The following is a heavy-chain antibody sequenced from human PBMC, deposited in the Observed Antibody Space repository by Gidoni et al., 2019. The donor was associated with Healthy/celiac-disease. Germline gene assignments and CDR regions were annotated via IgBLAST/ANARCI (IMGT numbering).Heavy chain of an antibody. D-gene: IGHD1-26*01. CDR1: GFTFSSYA. CDR3: AKDAIPNSGSYEGYWFDP. V-gene: IGHV3-23*01. J-gene: IGHJ5*02. CDR2: ISGSGGST. Sequence: EVQLLESGGGLVQPGGSLRLSCAAYGFTFSSYAMGWVRQAPGKGLEWVSAISGSGGSTYYADSVKGRFTISRDNSKNTLYLQMNSLRAEDTAVYYCAKDAIPNSGSYEGYWFDPWGQGTLVTVSS.